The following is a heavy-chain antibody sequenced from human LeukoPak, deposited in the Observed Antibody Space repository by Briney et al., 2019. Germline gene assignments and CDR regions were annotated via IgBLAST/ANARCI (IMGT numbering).Heavy chain of an antibody. CDR1: GFTFSRHG. CDR3: ARDRAWNYFDY. CDR2: ISNDESRK. Sequence: GRSLRLSCAPSGFTFSRHGMHWVRQAPGKGLEWVAIISNDESRKYYAHSVEGRFTISRDNSKNTLYLQMDSLRAEDTAVYYCARDRAWNYFDYWGQGTLVTVSS. D-gene: IGHD3-3*01. V-gene: IGHV3-30*03. J-gene: IGHJ4*02.